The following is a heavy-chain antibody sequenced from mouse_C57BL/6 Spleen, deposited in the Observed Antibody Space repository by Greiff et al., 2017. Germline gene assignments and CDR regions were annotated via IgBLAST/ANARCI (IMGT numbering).Heavy chain of an antibody. D-gene: IGHD2-4*01. CDR3: TCYDYDEYFDV. CDR1: GYTFTSYT. CDR2: INPSSGYT. Sequence: VQLQQSGAELARPGASVKMSCKASGYTFTSYTMNWVKQRPGQGLEWIGYINPSSGYTKYNKQFKAKATLTADKSSRASYMQLSSLTSEDSAVYYCTCYDYDEYFDVWGTGTMVTVSS. J-gene: IGHJ1*03. V-gene: IGHV1-4*01.